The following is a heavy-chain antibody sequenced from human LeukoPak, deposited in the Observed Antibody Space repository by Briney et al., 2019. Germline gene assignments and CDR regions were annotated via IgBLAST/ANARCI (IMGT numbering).Heavy chain of an antibody. Sequence: GGSLRLSCAASGFTFSSYAMSWVRQAPGKGLEWVSAISGSGGSTYYAGSVKGRFTISRDNSKNTLYLQMNSLRAEDTAVYYCAKSRDTAMVTGYFDYWGQGTLVTVSS. CDR2: ISGSGGST. CDR3: AKSRDTAMVTGYFDY. J-gene: IGHJ4*02. CDR1: GFTFSSYA. V-gene: IGHV3-23*01. D-gene: IGHD5-18*01.